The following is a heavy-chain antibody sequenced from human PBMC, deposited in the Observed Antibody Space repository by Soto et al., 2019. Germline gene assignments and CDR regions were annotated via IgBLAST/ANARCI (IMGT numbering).Heavy chain of an antibody. CDR1: GDSISSADYY. D-gene: IGHD2-15*01. CDR2: VYHSGST. Sequence: QVQLQESGPGLVKPSQTLSLTCTVSGDSISSADYYWSWIRQPPGQGLEWIGYVYHSGSTYYNPPLKSRVTMSKDTSKNQSSLKLSSVPAADPAVYYGPRELSPPLFDYWGQGTLVTVSS. V-gene: IGHV4-30-4*01. CDR3: PRELSPPLFDY. J-gene: IGHJ4*02.